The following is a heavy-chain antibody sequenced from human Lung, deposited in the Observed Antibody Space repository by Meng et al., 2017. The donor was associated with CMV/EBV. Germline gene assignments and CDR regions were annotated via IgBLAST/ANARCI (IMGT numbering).Heavy chain of an antibody. CDR1: GYIFTHYR. J-gene: IGHJ3*02. V-gene: IGHV1-2*02. D-gene: IGHD3-3*01. CDR2: ISPNNGAT. CDR3: ASKMYYDFWSAYRGTEGVDPFNI. Sequence: ASXXVSXKASGYIFTHYRMHWVRQAPGQGLEWMGWISPNNGATNYAQKFQGRVTMTRDTSISTAYMELNRLTYDDTAMYYRASKMYYDFWSAYRGTEGVDPFNIWGQGXLVTVSS.